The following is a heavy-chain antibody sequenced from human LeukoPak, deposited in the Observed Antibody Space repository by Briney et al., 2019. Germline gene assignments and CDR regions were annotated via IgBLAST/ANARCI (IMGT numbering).Heavy chain of an antibody. V-gene: IGHV3-23*01. Sequence: PGGSLRLSCAASGFAFSSYAMTWVRHAPGKGLVWVSCIIGGGAPTYYADSVKGRFTISRDNSKNTLYLQMHSLRGEDAAVYYCAKNLSASTDYYNSFDTWGQGTLVTVSS. J-gene: IGHJ5*02. CDR3: AKNLSASTDYYNSFDT. CDR2: IIGGGAPT. CDR1: GFAFSSYA. D-gene: IGHD3-22*01.